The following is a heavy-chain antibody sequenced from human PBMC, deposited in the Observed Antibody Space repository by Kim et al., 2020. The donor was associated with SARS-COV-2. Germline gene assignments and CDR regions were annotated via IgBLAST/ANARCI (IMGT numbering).Heavy chain of an antibody. CDR3: ARHGNTMGRGVIFWFDP. V-gene: IGHV4-39*01. CDR1: GASISSSSYY. J-gene: IGHJ5*02. D-gene: IGHD3-10*01. CDR2: IYYSGST. Sequence: SETLSLTCTVSGASISSSSYYWGWIRQPPGNGLEWIGSIYYSGSTYYTPSLKSRVTISVDTSKNQFSLKLSSVTAADTAVYYCARHGNTMGRGVIFWFDPWGQGTLVTVSS.